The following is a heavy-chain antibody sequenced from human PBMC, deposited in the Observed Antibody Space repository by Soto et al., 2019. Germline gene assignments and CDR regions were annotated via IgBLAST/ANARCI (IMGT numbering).Heavy chain of an antibody. CDR2: ISYDGSNK. CDR1: GFTFSSYA. J-gene: IGHJ4*02. V-gene: IGHV3-30-3*01. Sequence: GSLRLSCAASGFTFSSYAMHWVRQAPGKGLEWVAVISYDGSNKYYADSVKGRFTISRDNSKNTLFLQMNSLRAEDTAVYYCARVGRLHYFDYWGQGTLVTVSS. CDR3: ARVGRLHYFDY. D-gene: IGHD4-17*01.